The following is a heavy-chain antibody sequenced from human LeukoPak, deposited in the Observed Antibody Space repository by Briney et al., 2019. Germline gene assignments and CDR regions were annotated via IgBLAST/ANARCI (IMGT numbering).Heavy chain of an antibody. J-gene: IGHJ4*02. Sequence: SVKVSCKASGGTFSSYAISWVRQAPGQGLEWMGRIIPILGIANYAQNFQGRVTITADKSTSTAYMELSSLRSEDTAVYYCARGGDDILTVDYWGQGTLVTVSS. CDR3: ARGGDDILTVDY. CDR2: IIPILGIA. D-gene: IGHD3-9*01. V-gene: IGHV1-69*04. CDR1: GGTFSSYA.